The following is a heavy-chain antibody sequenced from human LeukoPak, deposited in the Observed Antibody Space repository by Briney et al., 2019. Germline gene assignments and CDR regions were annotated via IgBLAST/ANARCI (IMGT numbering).Heavy chain of an antibody. CDR3: ARGRIQLWSNWFDP. V-gene: IGHV3-64*01. J-gene: IGHJ5*02. CDR1: GFIFSDYY. Sequence: GGSLRLSCAASGFIFSDYYMNWIRQAPGKGLEYVSAISSNGGSTYYANSVKGRFTISRDNSKNTLYLQMGSLRAEDMAVYYCARGRIQLWSNWFDPWGQGTLVTVSS. CDR2: ISSNGGST. D-gene: IGHD5-18*01.